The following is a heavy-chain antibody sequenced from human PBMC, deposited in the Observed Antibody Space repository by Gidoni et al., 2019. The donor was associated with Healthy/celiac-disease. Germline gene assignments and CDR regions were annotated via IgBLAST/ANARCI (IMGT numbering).Heavy chain of an antibody. CDR2: ISGSGGST. V-gene: IGHV3-23*01. Sequence: EVQLLESGGGLVQPGGSLRLSCAASGFTFSSYAMSWVRQAPGKGLEWVSAISGSGGSTYYADSVKGRFTISRDNSKNTLYLQMNSLRAEDTAVYYCGRYSSSLYSMDVWGQGTTVTVSS. J-gene: IGHJ6*02. D-gene: IGHD6-13*01. CDR1: GFTFSSYA. CDR3: GRYSSSLYSMDV.